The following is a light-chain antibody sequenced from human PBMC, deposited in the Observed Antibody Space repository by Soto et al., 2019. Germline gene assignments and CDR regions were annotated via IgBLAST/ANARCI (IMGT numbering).Light chain of an antibody. Sequence: EIVLTQSPAARSLSPGERATLSCMASQSVGNYLAWYQQKPGQAPRLLIYGASTLQSGVPSRFSGSGSGTDFTLTISSLQPDDFATYYCQQANSFPRTFGQGTKVDI. V-gene: IGKV3-11*01. J-gene: IGKJ1*01. CDR1: QSVGNY. CDR3: QQANSFPRT. CDR2: GAS.